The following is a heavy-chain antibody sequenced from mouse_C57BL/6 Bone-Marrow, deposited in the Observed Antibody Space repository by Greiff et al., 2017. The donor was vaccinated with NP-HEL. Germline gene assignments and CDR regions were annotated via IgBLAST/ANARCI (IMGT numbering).Heavy chain of an antibody. CDR3: ARDYYGSPYWYFDV. J-gene: IGHJ1*03. CDR1: GYTFTSYG. CDR2: IYPRSGNT. V-gene: IGHV1-81*01. D-gene: IGHD1-1*01. Sequence: VQLVESGAELARPGASVKLSCKASGYTFTSYGISWVKQRTGQGLEWIGEIYPRSGNTYYNEKFKGKATLTADKSSSTAYMELRSLTSEDSAVYFCARDYYGSPYWYFDVWGTGTTVTVSS.